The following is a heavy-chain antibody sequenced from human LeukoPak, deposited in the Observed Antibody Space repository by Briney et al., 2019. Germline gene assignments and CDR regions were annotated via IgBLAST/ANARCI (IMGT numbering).Heavy chain of an antibody. Sequence: PGGSLRLSRAASGFTFSSYGMHWVRQAPGKGLEWVAVISYDGSNKYYADSVKGRFTISRDNSKNSLYLQMNSLRAEDTAVYYCARVDWGHNQFDYWGQGTLVTVSS. CDR1: GFTFSSYG. CDR2: ISYDGSNK. V-gene: IGHV3-30*03. CDR3: ARVDWGHNQFDY. D-gene: IGHD7-27*01. J-gene: IGHJ4*02.